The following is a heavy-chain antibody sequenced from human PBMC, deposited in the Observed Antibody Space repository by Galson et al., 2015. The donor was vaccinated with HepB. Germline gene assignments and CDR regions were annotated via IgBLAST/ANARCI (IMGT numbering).Heavy chain of an antibody. J-gene: IGHJ3*02. CDR2: IIPIFGTA. V-gene: IGHV1-69*13. CDR1: GGTFSRYA. D-gene: IGHD2-21*01. CDR3: ARQDVRSVIPRYCGGDCYHAFDI. Sequence: SVKVSCKASGGTFSRYAISWVRQAPGQGLEWMGGIIPIFGTANYAQKFQGRVTITADESTSTAYMELSSLRSEDTAVYYCARQDVRSVIPRYCGGDCYHAFDIWGQGTMVTVSS.